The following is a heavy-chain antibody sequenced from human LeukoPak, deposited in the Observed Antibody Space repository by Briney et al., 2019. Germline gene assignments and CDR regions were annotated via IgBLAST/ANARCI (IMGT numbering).Heavy chain of an antibody. D-gene: IGHD6-19*01. CDR1: GFTFSSYG. CDR3: ARVYSGCDY. V-gene: IGHV3-30*03. J-gene: IGHJ4*02. CDR2: ISSEGSNE. Sequence: GGSLRLSCAASGFTFSSYGMHWVRLAPGKGLQWVAVISSEGSNEYYADSVKGRFTISRDNAKNSLYLQMNSLRAEDTAVYYCARVYSGCDYWGQGTLVTVSS.